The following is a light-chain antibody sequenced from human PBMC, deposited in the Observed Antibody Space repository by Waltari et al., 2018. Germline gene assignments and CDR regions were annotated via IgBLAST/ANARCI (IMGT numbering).Light chain of an antibody. Sequence: SALTQPASMSGSPGQSFTISCTGTRSDIALYVYVSWYQHHPGKAPKLIISDVSQRPSGVTARFSGSKSGYTASLTISGLQTEDEADYYCSAYTATDTYVFGSGTTVTVL. CDR1: RSDIALYVY. CDR2: DVS. V-gene: IGLV2-14*03. CDR3: SAYTATDTYV. J-gene: IGLJ1*01.